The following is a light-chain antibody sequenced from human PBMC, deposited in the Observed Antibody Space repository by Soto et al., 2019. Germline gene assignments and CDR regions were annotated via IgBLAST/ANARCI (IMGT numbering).Light chain of an antibody. CDR1: SRDVGAYDY. Sequence: QSALTQPASVSGSPGQSITISCTGTSRDVGAYDYVSWYLQYPDKAPQLLIYYVDHRPSGVSSRFSGSKSGNTASLTISGLQAEDEGDYYCSSYTSSSTLFGTGTKVT. CDR3: SSYTSSSTL. CDR2: YVD. V-gene: IGLV2-14*03. J-gene: IGLJ1*01.